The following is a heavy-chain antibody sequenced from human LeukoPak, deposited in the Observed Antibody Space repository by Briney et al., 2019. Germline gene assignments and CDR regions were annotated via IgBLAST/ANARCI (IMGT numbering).Heavy chain of an antibody. CDR2: IKQDGREK. V-gene: IGHV3-7*01. Sequence: GGSLRLSCAASGFTFSSYWMSWVRQAPGKGREGVANIKQDGREKYYVDSVKGRFTISRDNAKNSLYLQMNSLRAEDTAVYYCARFLGERTLSQHLKDIVVVPAAIGGDYWGQGTLVTVSS. J-gene: IGHJ4*02. CDR3: ARFLGERTLSQHLKDIVVVPAAIGGDY. CDR1: GFTFSSYW. D-gene: IGHD2-2*01.